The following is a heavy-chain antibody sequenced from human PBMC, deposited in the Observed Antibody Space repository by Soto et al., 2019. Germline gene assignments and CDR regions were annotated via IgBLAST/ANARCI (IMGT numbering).Heavy chain of an antibody. CDR3: AKNLPRTGRFDY. CDR1: GASITSTTYF. J-gene: IGHJ4*02. CDR2: IYYSFKT. V-gene: IGHV4-39*01. Sequence: SETQSLTCSLSGASITSTTYFWARILQPPGKGLEWVVSIYYSFKTHYNPSLKSRATISVDRSRNQFSLQVSSVTAADTVVYYCAKNLPRTGRFDYWGQGTVVPVSS.